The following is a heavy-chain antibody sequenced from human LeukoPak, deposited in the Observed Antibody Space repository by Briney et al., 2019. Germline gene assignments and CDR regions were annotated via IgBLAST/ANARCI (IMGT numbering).Heavy chain of an antibody. Sequence: GESLKISCKGSGYSFTNHWIDWVRQMPGKGREWLGIIYAGDSDTRYSPSFQGQVTISVDKSISTTYLQLSSLKASDTAIYYCARRERVGQVDYHFEFWGQGTLVTVSS. D-gene: IGHD4-11*01. J-gene: IGHJ4*02. CDR1: GYSFTNHW. CDR2: IYAGDSDT. CDR3: ARRERVGQVDYHFEF. V-gene: IGHV5-51*01.